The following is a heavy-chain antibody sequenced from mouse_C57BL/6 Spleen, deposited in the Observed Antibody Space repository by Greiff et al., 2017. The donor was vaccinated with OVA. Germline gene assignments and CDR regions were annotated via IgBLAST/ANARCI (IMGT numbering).Heavy chain of an antibody. CDR2: IYPGDGDT. J-gene: IGHJ1*03. CDR3: ASYYYGSRPVVDV. Sequence: QVQLQQSGPELVKPGASVKISCKASGYAFSSSWMNWVKQRPGKGLEWIGRIYPGDGDTNYNGKFKGKATLTADKSSSTAYMQLSSLTSEDSAVYFCASYYYGSRPVVDVWGTGTTVTVSS. V-gene: IGHV1-82*01. CDR1: GYAFSSSW. D-gene: IGHD1-1*01.